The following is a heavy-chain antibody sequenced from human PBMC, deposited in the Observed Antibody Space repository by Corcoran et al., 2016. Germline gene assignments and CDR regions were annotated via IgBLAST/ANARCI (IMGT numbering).Heavy chain of an antibody. CDR1: GGSISSSSYY. J-gene: IGHJ5*02. CDR3: ARETATVVVPAAIRENWFDP. Sequence: QLQLQESGPGLVKPSETLSLTCTVSGGSISSSSYYWGWLRQPPGKGLEWIGSIYYSGSTYYNPSLKSRVTISVDTSKNQFSLKLSSVTAAATAVYYGARETATVVVPAAIRENWFDPWGQGTLVTVSS. CDR2: IYYSGST. D-gene: IGHD2-2*02. V-gene: IGHV4-39*07.